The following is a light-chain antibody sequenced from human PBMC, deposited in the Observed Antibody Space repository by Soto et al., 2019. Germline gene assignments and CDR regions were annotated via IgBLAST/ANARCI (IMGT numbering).Light chain of an antibody. CDR1: SSNLGDNT. Sequence: VLTQPPSASGTPGQRVTISCSGSSSNLGDNTVNWYQQLPGTAPKLLIYRNNRRPSEVPDRFSGSKSGTSASLAISGLQSDDEADYYCATWDDSLNGPVFGGGTQLTVL. V-gene: IGLV1-44*01. CDR3: ATWDDSLNGPV. J-gene: IGLJ3*02. CDR2: RNN.